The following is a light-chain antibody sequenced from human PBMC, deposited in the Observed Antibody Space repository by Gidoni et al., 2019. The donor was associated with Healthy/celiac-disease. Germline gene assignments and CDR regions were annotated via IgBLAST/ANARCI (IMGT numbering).Light chain of an antibody. CDR1: QSVLYSSNNKNY. CDR2: WAS. V-gene: IGKV4-1*01. Sequence: DIVMTQSPDSLAVSLGERATINCKSSQSVLYSSNNKNYLAWYQQKPGQPPKLLIYWASTRASGVPDRVSGSGSGTDFTLTISSLQAEDVAVYYCQQYYSTPPTFGHGTKVEIK. CDR3: QQYYSTPPT. J-gene: IGKJ1*01.